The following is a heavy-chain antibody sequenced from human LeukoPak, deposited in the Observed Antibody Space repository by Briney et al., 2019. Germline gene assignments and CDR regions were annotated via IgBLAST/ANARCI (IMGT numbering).Heavy chain of an antibody. CDR1: GYSFTNYW. D-gene: IGHD5-18*01. Sequence: GESLQISCQGSGYSFTNYWIGWVRQMPGKGLEWMGIIYPGDSDTRYSPSFQGQVTISADKSISTAYLQWSSLKASDTAMYYCARGSSGYSYGYDYYYGMDVWGQGTTVTVSS. J-gene: IGHJ6*02. V-gene: IGHV5-51*01. CDR2: IYPGDSDT. CDR3: ARGSSGYSYGYDYYYGMDV.